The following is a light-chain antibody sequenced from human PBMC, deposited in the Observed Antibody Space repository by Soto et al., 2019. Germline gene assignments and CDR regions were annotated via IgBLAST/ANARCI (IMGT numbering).Light chain of an antibody. CDR1: QGVSTS. J-gene: IGKJ4*01. V-gene: IGKV1-27*01. CDR2: AAS. CDR3: QKYESVPLT. Sequence: DIQMTQSPSSLSASVGDRVTIACRASQGVSTSLAWYQQKQGKVPKLLIYAASTLQSGGPSRFSGSGSGTDFTLTISSRQPEDVATYYCQKYESVPLTFGGGTKVEIK.